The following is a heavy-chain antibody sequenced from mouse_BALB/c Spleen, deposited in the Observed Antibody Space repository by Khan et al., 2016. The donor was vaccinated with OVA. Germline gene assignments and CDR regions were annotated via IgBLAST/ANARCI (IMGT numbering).Heavy chain of an antibody. CDR2: ISSGGDYT. Sequence: EVELVESGGDLVKPGGSLKLSCAASGFTFSSYSMSWVRQTPDKRLEWVATISSGGDYTYYPDSVTGRFTISRDNAKNTLYLQISSLRAEDTAMYYCASHLAGSFAYWGQGTLVTVSA. CDR1: GFTFSSYS. D-gene: IGHD1-1*01. V-gene: IGHV5-6*01. J-gene: IGHJ3*01. CDR3: ASHLAGSFAY.